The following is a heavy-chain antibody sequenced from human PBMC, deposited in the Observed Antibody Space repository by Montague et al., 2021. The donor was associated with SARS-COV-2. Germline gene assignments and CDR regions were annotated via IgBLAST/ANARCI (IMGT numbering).Heavy chain of an antibody. CDR3: ARLPERRDDAFDI. CDR1: GFTFDDYG. V-gene: IGHV3-20*01. D-gene: IGHD1-1*01. J-gene: IGHJ3*02. Sequence: PLRLSCAASGFTFDDYGMSWVRQAPGKGLEWVSGINWNGGSTGYADSVKGRFTISRDNAKNSLYLQMNSLRAEDTALYHCARLPERRDDAFDIWGQGTMVTVSS. CDR2: INWNGGST.